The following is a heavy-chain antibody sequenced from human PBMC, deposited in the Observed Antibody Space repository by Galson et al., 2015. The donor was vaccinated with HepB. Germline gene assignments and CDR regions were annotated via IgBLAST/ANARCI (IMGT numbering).Heavy chain of an antibody. D-gene: IGHD2-21*01. J-gene: IGHJ6*03. Sequence: SLRLSCAASGFTFSSYAMHWVRQAPGKGLEWVAVISYDGSNKYYADSVKGRFTISRDNSKNTLYLQMNSLRAEDTAVYYCARKFHSTYYYYYYMDVWGKGTTVTVSS. CDR2: ISYDGSNK. CDR1: GFTFSSYA. V-gene: IGHV3-30-3*01. CDR3: ARKFHSTYYYYYYMDV.